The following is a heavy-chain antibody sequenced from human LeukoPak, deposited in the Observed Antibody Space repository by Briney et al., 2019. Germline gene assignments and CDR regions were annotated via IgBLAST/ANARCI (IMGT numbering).Heavy chain of an antibody. Sequence: GASVKVSCKASGYTFTGYYMHWVRQAPGQGLEWMGWINPNSGGTNYAQKFQGRVTMTRDTSISTAYMELSRLRSDDTAVYYCARDIFPTNRRNYYDSSGGWGQGTLVTVSS. D-gene: IGHD3-22*01. CDR3: ARDIFPTNRRNYYDSSGG. J-gene: IGHJ4*02. V-gene: IGHV1-2*02. CDR1: GYTFTGYY. CDR2: INPNSGGT.